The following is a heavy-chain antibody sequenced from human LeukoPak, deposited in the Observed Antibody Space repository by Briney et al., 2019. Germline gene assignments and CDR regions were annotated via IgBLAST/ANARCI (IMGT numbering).Heavy chain of an antibody. J-gene: IGHJ4*02. Sequence: GESLKISCKGSGYSFTSYWIGWVRQMPGEGLEWMGIIYPGDSDTRYSPSFQGQVTISADKSISTAYLQWSSLKASDTAMYYCARLYYGSGSSFYFDYWGQGTLVTVSS. D-gene: IGHD3-10*01. CDR1: GYSFTSYW. CDR3: ARLYYGSGSSFYFDY. CDR2: IYPGDSDT. V-gene: IGHV5-51*01.